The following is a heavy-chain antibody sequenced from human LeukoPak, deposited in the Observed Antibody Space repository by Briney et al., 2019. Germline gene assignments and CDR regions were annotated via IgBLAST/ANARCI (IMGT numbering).Heavy chain of an antibody. CDR2: IYYSGST. D-gene: IGHD3-10*01. Sequence: SETLSLTCTVSGSSIRSGGYYWGWIRQHPGKGLEWIGSIYYSGSTYYNPSLKSRVSISVDTSKNQFSLKLSSVTAAGTAVYYCAIVLFSSGSTFDYWGQGTLVTVSS. V-gene: IGHV4-31*03. CDR1: GSSIRSGGYY. J-gene: IGHJ4*02. CDR3: AIVLFSSGSTFDY.